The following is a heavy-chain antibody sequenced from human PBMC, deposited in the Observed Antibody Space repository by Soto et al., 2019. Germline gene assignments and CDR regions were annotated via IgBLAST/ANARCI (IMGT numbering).Heavy chain of an antibody. J-gene: IGHJ3*02. V-gene: IGHV1-18*01. CDR1: GYTFTSHG. CDR2: INTYNGNT. D-gene: IGHD6-13*01. CDR3: ARDLLYSTRSTVRFDI. Sequence: VQLVQSGVEVKKPGASVKVSCKASGYTFTSHGISWVRQAPGQGLEWMGWINTYNGNTNYAQKVQGRVTMTTETSTSTAFMELTSLRSDDTAVYYCARDLLYSTRSTVRFDIWGQGTMLTVSS.